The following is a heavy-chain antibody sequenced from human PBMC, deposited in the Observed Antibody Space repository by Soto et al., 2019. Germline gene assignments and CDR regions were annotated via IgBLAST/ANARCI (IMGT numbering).Heavy chain of an antibody. CDR1: GGTFSSYT. J-gene: IGHJ5*02. CDR3: ARDIVVVVAASGENWFDP. Sequence: SVKVSCKASGGTFSSYTISWVRQAPGQGLEWMGRIIPILGIANYAQKFQGRVTITADKSTSTAYMELSSLRSEDTAVYYCARDIVVVVAASGENWFDPWGQGTLVTVSS. V-gene: IGHV1-69*04. D-gene: IGHD2-15*01. CDR2: IIPILGIA.